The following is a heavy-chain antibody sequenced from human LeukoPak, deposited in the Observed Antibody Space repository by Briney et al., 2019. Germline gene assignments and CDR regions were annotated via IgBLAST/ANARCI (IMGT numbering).Heavy chain of an antibody. CDR1: GFTFSSYE. CDR3: ARDYGGSSPFDY. CDR2: ISSSGSTI. D-gene: IGHD4-23*01. J-gene: IGHJ4*02. Sequence: PGRSLRLSCAASGFTFSSYEMHWVRQAPGKGLEWVSYISSSGSTIYYADSVKGRFTISRDNAKNSLHLQMNSLRAEDTAVYYCARDYGGSSPFDYWGQGTLVTVSS. V-gene: IGHV3-48*03.